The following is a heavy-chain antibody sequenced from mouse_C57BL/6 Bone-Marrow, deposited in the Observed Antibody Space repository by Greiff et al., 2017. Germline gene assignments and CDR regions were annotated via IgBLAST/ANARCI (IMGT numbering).Heavy chain of an antibody. CDR2: ISDGGSYT. J-gene: IGHJ1*03. CDR1: GFTFSSYA. CDR3: ARVYYDYDRYFDV. D-gene: IGHD2-4*01. V-gene: IGHV5-4*03. Sequence: EVKVVESGGGLVKPGGSLKLSCAASGFTFSSYAMSWVRQTPEKRLEWVATISDGGSYTYYPDNVKGRFTISRDNAKNNLYLQMSHLKSEDTAMYYCARVYYDYDRYFDVWGTGTTVTVSS.